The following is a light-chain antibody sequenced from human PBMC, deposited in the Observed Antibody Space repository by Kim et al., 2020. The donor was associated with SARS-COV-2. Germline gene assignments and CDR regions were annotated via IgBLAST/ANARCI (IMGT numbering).Light chain of an antibody. Sequence: GQACTLSGSGGRSNIRTDSVYWYQQLPGPAPRLLISRNNQRPSGVPDRFSGSKSGTSASLAISDLRSEDEADYYCASWDHTLDCRVFGGGTQLTVL. J-gene: IGLJ2*01. CDR2: RNN. V-gene: IGLV1-47*01. CDR1: RSNIRTDS. CDR3: ASWDHTLDCRV.